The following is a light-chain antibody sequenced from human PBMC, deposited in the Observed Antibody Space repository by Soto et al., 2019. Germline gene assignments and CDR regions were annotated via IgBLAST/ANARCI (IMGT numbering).Light chain of an antibody. V-gene: IGKV1-5*03. CDR3: QHYNTYPWT. CDR2: KAS. J-gene: IGKJ1*01. CDR1: QSISSW. Sequence: DIQMTQSPCTLSASVGDRVTITCRASQSISSWVAWYQQKPGKGPKLLIYKASHLESGVPSRFSGSGSGTEFTLTISSLQPGDFATYYCQHYNTYPWTFGHGTKVDIK.